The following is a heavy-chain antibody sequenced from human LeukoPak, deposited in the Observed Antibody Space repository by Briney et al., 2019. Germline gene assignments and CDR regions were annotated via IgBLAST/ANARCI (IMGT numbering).Heavy chain of an antibody. CDR3: ARLITIFGVVKGPFDI. CDR1: GYSFTSYW. V-gene: IGHV5-51*01. D-gene: IGHD3-3*01. J-gene: IGHJ3*02. CDR2: IYPGDSET. Sequence: RGESLKISCKGSGYSFTSYWIGWVRQMPGKGLDWMGIIYPGDSETRYSPSFQGQVTMSADKSISTAYLQWSSLKASDTAMYCCARLITIFGVVKGPFDIWGQGTMVTVSS.